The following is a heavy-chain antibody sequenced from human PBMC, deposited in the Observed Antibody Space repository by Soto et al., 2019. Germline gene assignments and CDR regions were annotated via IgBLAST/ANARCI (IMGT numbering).Heavy chain of an antibody. Sequence: QVQLVQSGAEVKKPGASVQVSCKASGYTFTSYGISWVRQAPGQGLEWLGWTSAYHGNTNCAQELQGRATMTTDTSTSTAYMELRSLRSDDTAVYYCARRQWLVGGYYYGMDVWGQGTTVTVSS. CDR3: ARRQWLVGGYYYGMDV. J-gene: IGHJ6*02. V-gene: IGHV1-18*01. CDR2: TSAYHGNT. CDR1: GYTFTSYG. D-gene: IGHD6-19*01.